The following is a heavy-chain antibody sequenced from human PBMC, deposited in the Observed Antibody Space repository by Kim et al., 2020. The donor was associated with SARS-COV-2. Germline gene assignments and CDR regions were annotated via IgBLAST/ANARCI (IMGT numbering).Heavy chain of an antibody. J-gene: IGHJ6*02. CDR2: ISGTAANT. D-gene: IGHD6-13*01. V-gene: IGHV3-23*01. Sequence: GGSLRLSCAASGFTFSNHAMSWVRQAPGRGLEWFSGISGTAANTYHADSVKGRFTISRDNSKNTVYVQMNSLRDEDTAVYYCAKHRGIAAGNAMDVWGQGTTVTVSS. CDR1: GFTFSNHA. CDR3: AKHRGIAAGNAMDV.